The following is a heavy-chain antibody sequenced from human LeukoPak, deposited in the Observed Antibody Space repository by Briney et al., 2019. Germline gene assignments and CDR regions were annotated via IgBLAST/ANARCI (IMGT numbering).Heavy chain of an antibody. V-gene: IGHV3-33*06. CDR1: GYTYSNHG. Sequence: GRSLRLSCTASGYTYSNHGLHWVRQAPGKGLEWMALIWYDGSKRYYADSVQGRFTISRDNSKNTLYLQMNSLRAEDTAVYYCAKRTGPGGYWGQGTLVTVSS. J-gene: IGHJ4*02. CDR3: AKRTGPGGY. CDR2: IWYDGSKR. D-gene: IGHD1-14*01.